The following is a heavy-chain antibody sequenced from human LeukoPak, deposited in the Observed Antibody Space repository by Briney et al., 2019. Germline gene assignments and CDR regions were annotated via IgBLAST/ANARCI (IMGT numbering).Heavy chain of an antibody. Sequence: RWASVKVSCKASGGTFSSYAISWVRQAPGQGLEWMGWINPNSGGTNYAQKFQGRVTMTRDTSISTAYMELSRLRSDDTAVYYCASPRYDFWSGYQYYFDYWGQGTLVTVSS. CDR3: ASPRYDFWSGYQYYFDY. CDR2: INPNSGGT. J-gene: IGHJ4*02. CDR1: GGTFSSYA. D-gene: IGHD3-3*01. V-gene: IGHV1-2*02.